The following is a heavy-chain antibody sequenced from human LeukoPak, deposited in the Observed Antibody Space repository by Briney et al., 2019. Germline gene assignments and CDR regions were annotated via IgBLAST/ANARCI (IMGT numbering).Heavy chain of an antibody. V-gene: IGHV3-74*01. J-gene: IGHJ4*02. D-gene: IGHD3-10*01. CDR1: GFRFDQYA. CDR2: INSDGSST. CDR3: ARETYYGSGSYAWDY. Sequence: GGSLRLSCEASGFRFDQYAMHWVRQAPGKGLVWVSRINSDGSSTSYADSVKGRFTISRDNAKNTLYLQMNSLRAEDTAVYYCARETYYGSGSYAWDYWGQGTLVTVSS.